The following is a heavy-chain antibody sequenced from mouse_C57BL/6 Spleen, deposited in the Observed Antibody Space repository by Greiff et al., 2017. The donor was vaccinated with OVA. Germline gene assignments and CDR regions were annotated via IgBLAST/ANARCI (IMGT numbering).Heavy chain of an antibody. CDR1: GFTFSDYG. CDR2: ISSGSSTI. Sequence: EVQGVESGGGLVKPGGSLKLSCAASGFTFSDYGMHWVRQAPEKGLEWVAYISSGSSTIYYADTVKGRFTISRDNAKNTLFLQMTRLRSEDTAMYYCARGGDYPFAYWGQGTLVTVSA. V-gene: IGHV5-17*01. D-gene: IGHD2-4*01. CDR3: ARGGDYPFAY. J-gene: IGHJ3*01.